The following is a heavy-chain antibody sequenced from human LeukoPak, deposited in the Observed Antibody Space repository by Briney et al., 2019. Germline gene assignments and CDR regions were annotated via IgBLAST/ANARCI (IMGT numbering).Heavy chain of an antibody. D-gene: IGHD1-26*01. J-gene: IGHJ4*02. Sequence: GGSLRLSCAASGFTFSSYYMSWVRQAPGKGLEWVSYISGSSTTIYYSDSVKGRFTISRDNAENTLYLQMNSLRAEDTAVYYCTRDSSGTYWGQGTLVTVSS. V-gene: IGHV3-48*04. CDR1: GFTFSSYY. CDR3: TRDSSGTY. CDR2: ISGSSTTI.